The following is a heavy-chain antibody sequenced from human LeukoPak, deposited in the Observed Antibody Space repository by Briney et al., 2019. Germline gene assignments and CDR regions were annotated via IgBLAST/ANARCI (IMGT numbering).Heavy chain of an antibody. J-gene: IGHJ2*01. Sequence: PGGSLRLSCAASGFTVSSNYMSWVRQAPGKGLEWVSVIYSGGSTYYADSVKGRFTISRDNSKNTLYLQMNSLRAEDTAVYSCARDRSSGYFDLWGRGTLVTVSS. V-gene: IGHV3-66*01. CDR1: GFTVSSNY. CDR2: IYSGGST. CDR3: ARDRSSGYFDL.